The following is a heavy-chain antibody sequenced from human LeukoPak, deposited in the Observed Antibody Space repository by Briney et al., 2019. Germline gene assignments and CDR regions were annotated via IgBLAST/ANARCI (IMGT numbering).Heavy chain of an antibody. CDR2: ISGSAINT. CDR1: GFTFSSYA. V-gene: IGHV3-23*01. J-gene: IGHJ4*02. CDR3: AKADGSGTYYTRPSDY. Sequence: TEGSLRLSCAASGFTFSSYAMSWVRQAPGKGLEWVSGISGSAINTYYADSVKGRFTISRDNSQNTLYLQMSSLRAEDSAVYYCAKADGSGTYYTRPSDYWGQGTLVTVSS. D-gene: IGHD3-10*01.